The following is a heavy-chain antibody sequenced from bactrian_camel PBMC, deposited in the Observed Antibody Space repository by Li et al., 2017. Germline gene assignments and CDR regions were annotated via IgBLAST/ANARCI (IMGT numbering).Heavy chain of an antibody. J-gene: IGHJ4*01. CDR3: AARQPCRVWLGYEDPGEYNI. CDR2: IDKDGIA. Sequence: HVQLVESGGGSVQAGGSLRLSCAASGYAARSYCMGWFRQPPGKEREGVAAIDKDGIASYIDSVKGRFTVSRDNGNNTVNLMMNSLQPEDTATYFCAARQPCRVWLGYEDPGEYNIWGQGTQVTVS. CDR1: GYAARSYC. V-gene: IGHV3S26*01. D-gene: IGHD5*01.